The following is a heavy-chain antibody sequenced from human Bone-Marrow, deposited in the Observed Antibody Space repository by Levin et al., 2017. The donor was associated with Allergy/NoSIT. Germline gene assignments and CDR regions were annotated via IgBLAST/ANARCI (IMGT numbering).Heavy chain of an antibody. D-gene: IGHD3-16*01. Sequence: PPASVKVSCKASGYTFTGHYIHWVRQAPGQGLQWMGWSNPRSGESQYAQNFEDRVTLTWDTSISTAYMEVNRLRSDDTAVYYCARGDSFANAYYDYWGQGSLVTVSS. J-gene: IGHJ4*02. CDR3: ARGDSFANAYYDY. V-gene: IGHV1-2*02. CDR2: SNPRSGES. CDR1: GYTFTGHY.